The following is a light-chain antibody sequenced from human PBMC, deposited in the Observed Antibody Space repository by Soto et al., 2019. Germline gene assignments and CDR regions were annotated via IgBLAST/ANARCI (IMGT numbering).Light chain of an antibody. CDR1: QSLSSD. V-gene: IGKV3-15*01. CDR3: QQLLSYPIT. J-gene: IGKJ5*01. CDR2: AAS. Sequence: EIVLTQSPGTLSLSPGERATLSCRASQSLSSDLAWYQQKPGQAPRLLIYAASTLQSGVPLRFSGSGSGTSFTLTISSLQPEDFATYYCQQLLSYPITFGQGTRLEIK.